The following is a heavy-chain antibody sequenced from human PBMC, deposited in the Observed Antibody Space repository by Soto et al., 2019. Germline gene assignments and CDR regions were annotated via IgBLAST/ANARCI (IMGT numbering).Heavy chain of an antibody. Sequence: ASVKVSCKASGGTFSSYAISWVRQAPGQGLEWMGGIIPIFGTANYAQKFQGRVTITADESTSTAYMELSSLRSEDTAVYYCARDPPETVVVVAATQAPLQYYYGMDVWGQGTTGTVAS. CDR2: IIPIFGTA. D-gene: IGHD2-15*01. J-gene: IGHJ6*02. CDR3: ARDPPETVVVVAATQAPLQYYYGMDV. V-gene: IGHV1-69*13. CDR1: GGTFSSYA.